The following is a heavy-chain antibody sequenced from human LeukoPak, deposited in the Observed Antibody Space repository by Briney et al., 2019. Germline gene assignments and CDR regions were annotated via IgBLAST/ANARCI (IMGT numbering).Heavy chain of an antibody. Sequence: PSETLSLTCAVYGGSFSGYYWSWIRQPPGKGLEWIGEINHSGSTNYNPSLKSRVTISVDKSKNQFSLKLSSVTAADTAVYYCARDGNYGGNSVWWFDPWGQGTLVTVSS. D-gene: IGHD4-23*01. CDR3: ARDGNYGGNSVWWFDP. J-gene: IGHJ5*02. V-gene: IGHV4-34*01. CDR1: GGSFSGYY. CDR2: INHSGST.